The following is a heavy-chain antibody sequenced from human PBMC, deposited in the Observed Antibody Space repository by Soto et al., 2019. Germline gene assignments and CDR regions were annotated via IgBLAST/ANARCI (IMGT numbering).Heavy chain of an antibody. D-gene: IGHD3-22*01. V-gene: IGHV4-30-4*01. Sequence: LSLTCTVSGGSISSGDYYWSWIRQPPGKGLEWIGYIYYSGSTYYNPSLKSRVTISVDTSKNQFSLKLSSVTAADTAVYYCARVVGYYDSSGYYYQNNYFDYWGQGTLVTVSS. J-gene: IGHJ4*02. CDR3: ARVVGYYDSSGYYYQNNYFDY. CDR2: IYYSGST. CDR1: GGSISSGDYY.